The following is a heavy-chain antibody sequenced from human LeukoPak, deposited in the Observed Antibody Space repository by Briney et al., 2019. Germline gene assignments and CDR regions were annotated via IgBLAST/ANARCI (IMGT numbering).Heavy chain of an antibody. J-gene: IGHJ5*02. D-gene: IGHD4-17*01. CDR1: GYTFTNYD. CDR2: MNPNSGNT. V-gene: IGHV1-8*01. Sequence: ASVKVSCKASGYTFTNYDINWVRQATGQGLEWMGWMNPNSGNTGYAQKFQGRVTMTRDTSQSTAYMELSSLRSEDTAVYYCARNTAHTGWFDPWGQGTLVTVSS. CDR3: ARNTAHTGWFDP.